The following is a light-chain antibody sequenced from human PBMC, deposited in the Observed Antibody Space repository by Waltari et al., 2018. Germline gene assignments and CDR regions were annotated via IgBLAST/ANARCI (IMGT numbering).Light chain of an antibody. CDR3: QQYKDLPRT. Sequence: DIQMTQSPSSMSASVGDRVSITCQASQDISIYLRWYQQKPGKAPKVLIYDASNLETGVPSRFTGSRSGTDFTFTISSLQPEDMATYYCQQYKDLPRTFGQGTKVEI. CDR2: DAS. CDR1: QDISIY. J-gene: IGKJ1*01. V-gene: IGKV1-33*01.